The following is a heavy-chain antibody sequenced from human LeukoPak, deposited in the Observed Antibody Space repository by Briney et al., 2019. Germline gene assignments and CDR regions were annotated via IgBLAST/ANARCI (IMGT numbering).Heavy chain of an antibody. CDR2: INHSGST. CDR3: ARGLGYGYIYYYYYMDV. J-gene: IGHJ6*03. CDR1: GGSFSGYY. Sequence: SETLSLTCAVYGGSFSGYYWSWIRQPPGKGLEWIGEINHSGSTNYNPSLKSRVTISVDTSKNQFSLKLSSVTAADTAVYYCARGLGYGYIYYYYYMDVWGKGTTVTVSS. D-gene: IGHD5-18*01. V-gene: IGHV4-34*01.